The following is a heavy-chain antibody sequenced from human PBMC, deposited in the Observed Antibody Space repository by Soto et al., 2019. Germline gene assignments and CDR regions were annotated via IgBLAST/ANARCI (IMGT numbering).Heavy chain of an antibody. J-gene: IGHJ6*02. CDR2: IHFSGSV. CDR1: GGSISGDYYH. Sequence: QVRLQQSGPGLVKPSQTLSLTCTVSGGSISGDYYHWTWIRQSPGKGLEWIGYIHFSGSVLYNPSFKSRPTISVDTSKNQFSLHLRSVTAADTAVYFCAREDDGGDRDYYGLDVWGQGTTVTVSS. D-gene: IGHD2-21*02. CDR3: AREDDGGDRDYYGLDV. V-gene: IGHV4-30-4*08.